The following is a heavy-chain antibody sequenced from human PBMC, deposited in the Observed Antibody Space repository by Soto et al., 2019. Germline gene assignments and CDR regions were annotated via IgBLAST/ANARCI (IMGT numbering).Heavy chain of an antibody. V-gene: IGHV3-13*01. J-gene: IGHJ5*02. Sequence: EVQLVASGGGFVQPGGSLRLSCAASGFTFSSYDMHWVRQVIGKGLEWVAAIGPVGDTHFPDSVKCRFTISRENVNNSLYLQMKSLRAEDTTEYYCVRAGGVGATWSWFDPWGQGSLVTVSS. CDR3: VRAGGVGATWSWFDP. CDR1: GFTFSSYD. CDR2: IGPVGDT. D-gene: IGHD1-26*01.